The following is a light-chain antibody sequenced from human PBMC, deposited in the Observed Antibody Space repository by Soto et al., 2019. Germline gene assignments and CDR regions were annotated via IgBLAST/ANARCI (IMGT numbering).Light chain of an antibody. V-gene: IGKV2D-29*01. CDR1: QSLLHSNGKTY. CDR3: MQSIQLRRT. Sequence: DIVMTQTPLSLSVTPGQPASISCKSSQSLLHSNGKTYLYWYLQKSGQPPQLLIYEVSNRFPGVPERFSGSGSGTDFTLKISRVEAEDVGVYYCMQSIQLRRTFGQGTKVEIK. CDR2: EVS. J-gene: IGKJ1*01.